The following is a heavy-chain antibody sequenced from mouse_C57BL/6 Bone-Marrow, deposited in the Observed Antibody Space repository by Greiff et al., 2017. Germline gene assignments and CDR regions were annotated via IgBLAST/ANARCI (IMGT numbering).Heavy chain of an antibody. J-gene: IGHJ4*01. Sequence: VQLQQSGPELVKPGASVKISCKASGYAFSSSWMNWVKQRPGKGLEWIGRIYPGDGDTNYNGKFKGKATLTADKSSSTAYMQLSSLTSEDSAVYFCARSGEPGYYYARDYWGQGTSVTVSS. CDR2: IYPGDGDT. V-gene: IGHV1-82*01. CDR3: ARSGEPGYYYARDY. D-gene: IGHD3-1*01. CDR1: GYAFSSSW.